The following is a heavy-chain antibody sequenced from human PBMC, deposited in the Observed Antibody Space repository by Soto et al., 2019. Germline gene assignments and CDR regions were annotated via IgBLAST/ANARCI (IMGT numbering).Heavy chain of an antibody. D-gene: IGHD6-19*01. J-gene: IGHJ6*02. Sequence: EVQLVESGGGLVQPGGSLRLSCAASGFTFSSYWMHWVRQAPGKGLVWVSRINSDGSSTSYADSVKGRFTISRDNAKNTVYLQMNSLRAEDTAGYYCASPYMYRSGLYVYGMVVWGQGTTVTVSS. CDR2: INSDGSST. CDR1: GFTFSSYW. V-gene: IGHV3-74*01. CDR3: ASPYMYRSGLYVYGMVV.